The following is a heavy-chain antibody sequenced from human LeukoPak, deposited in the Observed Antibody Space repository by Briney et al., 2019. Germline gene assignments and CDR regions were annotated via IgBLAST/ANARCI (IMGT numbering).Heavy chain of an antibody. Sequence: ASVKVSCKAFGYSFTNYYMHWVRQAPGQGLEWMGMINPSGDSTTYPQKFQGRVTMTRDTSTSTVYLELSSLGSEDTAIYYCARDYYYYDSSGPSLFDYWGQGTLVTVSS. CDR1: GYSFTNYY. D-gene: IGHD3-22*01. CDR3: ARDYYYYDSSGPSLFDY. V-gene: IGHV1-46*01. J-gene: IGHJ4*02. CDR2: INPSGDST.